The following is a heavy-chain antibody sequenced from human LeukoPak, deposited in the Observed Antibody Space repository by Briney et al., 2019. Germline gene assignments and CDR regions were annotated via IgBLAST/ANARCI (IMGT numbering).Heavy chain of an antibody. Sequence: ASVKVSCKASGYTFTGYYIFWMRQAPGQGLEWMGWINPKNGTTKYAQKSQGRGTLTRDTSISTAYMEISRVTYDDTAVYFCARGVGSTAVLDHWGQGTLVTVSS. V-gene: IGHV1-2*02. CDR1: GYTFTGYY. D-gene: IGHD1-26*01. CDR2: INPKNGTT. J-gene: IGHJ4*02. CDR3: ARGVGSTAVLDH.